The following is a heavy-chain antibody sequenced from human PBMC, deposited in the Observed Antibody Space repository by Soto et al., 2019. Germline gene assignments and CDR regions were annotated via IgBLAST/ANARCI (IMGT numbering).Heavy chain of an antibody. J-gene: IGHJ5*02. CDR1: GGSLSNYY. D-gene: IGHD3-3*01. V-gene: IGHV4-34*01. CDR3: ARKLRFLGGNWIDP. Sequence: QVQLQQWGAGLLKPSETLSLSCGVYGGSLSNYYWNWIRQPPGKGLEWMGEINHSGITSYNPSLKSRVTISVDTPSNQFSPKLTSVTAAVTAVYSCARKLRFLGGNWIDPWGQGTLVTVSS. CDR2: INHSGIT.